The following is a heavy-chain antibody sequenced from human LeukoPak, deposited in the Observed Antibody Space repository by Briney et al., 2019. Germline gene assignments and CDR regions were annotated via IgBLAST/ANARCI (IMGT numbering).Heavy chain of an antibody. V-gene: IGHV3-23*01. CDR1: GFTFSSYE. J-gene: IGHJ4*02. D-gene: IGHD6-13*01. Sequence: GGSLRLSCAASGFTFSSYEMNWVRQAPGKGLEWVSALSGSGSTTYYADSVKGRFTISRDNSKNTLFLEMNSLRVEDTAVYYCAKAGYTSSWPLDNWGQGTQVTVSS. CDR2: LSGSGSTT. CDR3: AKAGYTSSWPLDN.